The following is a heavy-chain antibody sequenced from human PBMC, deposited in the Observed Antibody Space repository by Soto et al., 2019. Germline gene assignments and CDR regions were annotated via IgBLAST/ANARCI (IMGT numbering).Heavy chain of an antibody. D-gene: IGHD4-17*01. CDR2: IYYSGST. Sequence: SETLSLTCTVSGGSISSSSYYWGWIRQPPGKGLEWIGSIYYSGSTYYNPSLKSRVTISVDTSKNQFSLKLSSVTAADTAVYYCARRDTGDYGFDYWGQGTLVTVSS. V-gene: IGHV4-39*01. J-gene: IGHJ4*02. CDR3: ARRDTGDYGFDY. CDR1: GGSISSSSYY.